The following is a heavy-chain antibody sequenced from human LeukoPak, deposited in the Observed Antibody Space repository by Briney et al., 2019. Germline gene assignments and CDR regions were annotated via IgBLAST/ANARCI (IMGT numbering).Heavy chain of an antibody. CDR1: GYTFTGYY. D-gene: IGHD6-19*01. V-gene: IGHV1-2*02. Sequence: GASVKVSCKASGYTFTGYYMHWVRQAPGQGLEWMGWINPNSGGTNYAQKFQGRVTMTRDTSISTAYMELSRLRSDDTAVYYCARGVSRGWYSLVYYYYMDVWGKGTTVTISS. J-gene: IGHJ6*03. CDR3: ARGVSRGWYSLVYYYYMDV. CDR2: INPNSGGT.